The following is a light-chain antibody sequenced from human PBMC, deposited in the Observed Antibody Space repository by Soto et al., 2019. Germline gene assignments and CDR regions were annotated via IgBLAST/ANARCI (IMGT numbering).Light chain of an antibody. Sequence: DIQMTQSPSALSASVGDRVTITCRASQRISSYLNWYQQKPGKAPKLLIYAASSLQSGVPSRFSGSGSGTDFTLTISSLQLEDFATYYCQQSYSTSWTFGQGTKVEIK. CDR2: AAS. CDR3: QQSYSTSWT. V-gene: IGKV1-39*01. J-gene: IGKJ1*01. CDR1: QRISSY.